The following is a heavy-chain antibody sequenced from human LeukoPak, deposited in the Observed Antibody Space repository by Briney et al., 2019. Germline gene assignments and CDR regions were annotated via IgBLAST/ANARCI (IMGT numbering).Heavy chain of an antibody. J-gene: IGHJ3*02. CDR3: ARASSSGWYAGAFDI. Sequence: SETLSLTCTVSGGSISSYYWSWIRHPPGKGREWIGYIYYSGSTNYNPSLKSRVTISVDTSKNQFSLKLSSVTAADTAVYYCARASSSGWYAGAFDIWGQGTMVTVSS. CDR2: IYYSGST. D-gene: IGHD6-19*01. V-gene: IGHV4-59*01. CDR1: GGSISSYY.